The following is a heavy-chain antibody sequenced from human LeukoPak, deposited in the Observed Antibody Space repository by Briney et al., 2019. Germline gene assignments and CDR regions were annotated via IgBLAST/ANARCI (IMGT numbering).Heavy chain of an antibody. Sequence: ASVKDSCKASGYTFIDYFIHWMRPTPGQGLEWLGWINPNSGVTRYAQKFQDRVTMTRDTAAYMELSSQKSDDTAVYYCVRAVSGTLGGAFDIWGQGTAVTVSS. J-gene: IGHJ3*02. CDR1: GYTFIDYF. CDR2: INPNSGVT. CDR3: VRAVSGTLGGAFDI. D-gene: IGHD1-7*01. V-gene: IGHV1-2*02.